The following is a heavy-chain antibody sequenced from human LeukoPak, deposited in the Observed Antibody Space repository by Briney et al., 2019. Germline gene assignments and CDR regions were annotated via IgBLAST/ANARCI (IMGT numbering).Heavy chain of an antibody. D-gene: IGHD5-24*01. CDR2: INQDGSEK. CDR1: GLIFRSYW. CDR3: ARERDGRFFDY. Sequence: GGSLRLSCAVSGLIFRSYWMSWVRQAPGKGREWVANINQDGSEKYFVDSVKGRFTISRDNAKNSLHLQMNTLRAEDTAVYYCARERDGRFFDYWGRGTLVTISS. J-gene: IGHJ4*02. V-gene: IGHV3-7*01.